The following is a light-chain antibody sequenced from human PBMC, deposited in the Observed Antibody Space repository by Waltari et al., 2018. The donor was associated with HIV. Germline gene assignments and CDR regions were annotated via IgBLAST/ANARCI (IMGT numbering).Light chain of an antibody. CDR3: QQSYSTPLT. CDR2: AAS. Sequence: IQMTQSPSSLSASVGDRVTITCRASQNISSYLNWDQQKSGKAPKLLIDAASNLQSGVTSRVSSSGAGTDFTLTLSSLQPEEFATYYCQQSYSTPLTCGGGTKVEIK. J-gene: IGKJ4*01. CDR1: QNISSY. V-gene: IGKV1-39*01.